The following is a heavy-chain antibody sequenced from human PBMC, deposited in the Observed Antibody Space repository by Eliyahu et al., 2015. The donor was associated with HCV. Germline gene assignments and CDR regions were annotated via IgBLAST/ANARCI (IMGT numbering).Heavy chain of an antibody. Sequence: QVQLVESGGGVVQPGRSLRLSCAASGFTFXXYXXHWVRQAPGKGLEWVALISXDGTNKYYADSVQGRFTISRDNSKNTLDVQMNSLGTEDTAVYYCARDLRSYSSGWYEIEFWGQGTLVTVSP. CDR2: ISXDGTNK. CDR1: GFTFXXYX. CDR3: ARDLRSYSSGWYEIEF. J-gene: IGHJ4*02. V-gene: IGHV3-30*04. D-gene: IGHD6-19*01.